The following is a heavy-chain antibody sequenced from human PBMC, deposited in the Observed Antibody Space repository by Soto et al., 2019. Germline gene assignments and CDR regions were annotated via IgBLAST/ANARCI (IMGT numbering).Heavy chain of an antibody. CDR2: IYYSGST. V-gene: IGHV4-61*01. CDR1: GGSVSSGSYY. D-gene: IGHD6-19*01. Sequence: SETLSLTCTVSGGSVSSGSYYWSWIRQPPGKGLEWIGYIYYSGSTNYNPSLKSRVTISVDTSKNQFSLKLSSVTAADTAVYYCARGGIAVAGPRTYYYYGMDVWGQGTTVTVSS. J-gene: IGHJ6*02. CDR3: ARGGIAVAGPRTYYYYGMDV.